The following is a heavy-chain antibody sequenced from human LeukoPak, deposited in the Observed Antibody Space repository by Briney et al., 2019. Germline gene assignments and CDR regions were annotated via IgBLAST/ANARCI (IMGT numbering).Heavy chain of an antibody. CDR2: ISGSGSST. V-gene: IGHV3-23*01. CDR1: GFIFSSYW. J-gene: IGHJ4*02. CDR3: AKVPSYCSGGTCYFDY. Sequence: GRSLRLSCAASGFIFSSYWMSWVRQAPGKGLEWVSAISGSGSSTYYADSVKGRFTISRDSSKNTLYLQMNSLRAEDTATYYCAKVPSYCSGGTCYFDYWGQGTLVTVSS. D-gene: IGHD2-15*01.